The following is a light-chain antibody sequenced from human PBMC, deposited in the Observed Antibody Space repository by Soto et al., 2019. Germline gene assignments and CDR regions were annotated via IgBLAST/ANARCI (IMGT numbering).Light chain of an antibody. CDR3: SSYTSSSTVV. V-gene: IGLV2-14*01. Sequence: QSVLTQPASVSGSPGQSITISCTGTSSDVGGYNYGSWYQQHPGKAPKLMIYEVSNRPSGVSNRFSGSKSGNTAALTISGLQAEDEADYYCSSYTSSSTVVFGGGTKRTVL. J-gene: IGLJ2*01. CDR2: EVS. CDR1: SSDVGGYNY.